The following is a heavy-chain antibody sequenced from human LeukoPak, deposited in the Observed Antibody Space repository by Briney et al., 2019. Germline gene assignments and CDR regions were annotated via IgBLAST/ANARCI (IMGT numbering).Heavy chain of an antibody. CDR1: GFTFSSYE. J-gene: IGHJ4*02. D-gene: IGHD3-9*01. Sequence: PGGSLRLSCAASGFTFSSYEMNWVRQAPGKGLEWVSYISSRGSAIYYADSVKGRFTISRDNAKNSLYLQMNSLRAEDTAVYYCARQDWLGDRYYFDSWGQGTLVTVSS. CDR3: ARQDWLGDRYYFDS. V-gene: IGHV3-48*03. CDR2: ISSRGSAI.